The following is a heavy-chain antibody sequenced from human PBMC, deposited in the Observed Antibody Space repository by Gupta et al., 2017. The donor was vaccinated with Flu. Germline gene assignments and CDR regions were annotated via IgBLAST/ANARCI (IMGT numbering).Heavy chain of an antibody. Sequence: FNVSRDYMNWVRQAPGKGLEWVSVIYSGNTTYYADSVKGRFTISIDNAMNTLYLQMNSLRPEDTAIYYCARDHFGAGGRYYRAFDVWGQGTLVTVSS. V-gene: IGHV3-53*01. J-gene: IGHJ4*02. CDR1: FNVSRDY. D-gene: IGHD1-26*01. CDR3: ARDHFGAGGRYYRAFDV. CDR2: IYSGNTT.